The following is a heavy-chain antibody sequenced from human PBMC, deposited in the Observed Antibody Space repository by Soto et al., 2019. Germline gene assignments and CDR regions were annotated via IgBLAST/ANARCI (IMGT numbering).Heavy chain of an antibody. CDR3: VRHVTHYDFWSGYPSYMDV. CDR1: GGSISSYY. Sequence: SETLSLTCTVSGGSISSYYWSWIRQPPGKGLEWIGYIYYSGSTNYNPSLKSRVTISVDTSKNQFSLKLSSVTAADTAVYYCVRHVTHYDFWSGYPSYMDVWGKGTTVTVSS. D-gene: IGHD3-3*01. J-gene: IGHJ6*03. CDR2: IYYSGST. V-gene: IGHV4-59*08.